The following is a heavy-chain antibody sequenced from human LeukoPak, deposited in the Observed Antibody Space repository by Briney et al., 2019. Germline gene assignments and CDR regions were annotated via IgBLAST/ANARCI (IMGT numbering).Heavy chain of an antibody. CDR2: ISARGSST. CDR1: GFTFSNYA. CDR3: AKLPGLAVTGTGVYYFDY. D-gene: IGHD6-19*01. Sequence: GGSLRLSCPASGFTFSNYAMSWVRQAPGMGLEWVSAISARGSSTYYSDSVKGRFTISRDNSENTLYLQMNSLRAEDTAVYYCAKLPGLAVTGTGVYYFDYWGQGILVSVSS. J-gene: IGHJ4*02. V-gene: IGHV3-23*01.